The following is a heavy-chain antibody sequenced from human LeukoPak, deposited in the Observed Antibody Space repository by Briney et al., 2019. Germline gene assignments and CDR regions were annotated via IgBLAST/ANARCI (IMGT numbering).Heavy chain of an antibody. V-gene: IGHV1-69*05. CDR1: GGTFSSYA. CDR2: IIPIFGTA. CDR3: ARDGPWWYCSGGSCYRRVRNWFDP. D-gene: IGHD2-15*01. Sequence: SVKVSCKASGGTFSSYAISWGRQAPGQGLGLMGGIIPIFGTANYAQTFQGSVTITTDESTSTAYMELSSLRSEDTAVYYCARDGPWWYCSGGSCYRRVRNWFDPWGQGTLVTVSS. J-gene: IGHJ5*02.